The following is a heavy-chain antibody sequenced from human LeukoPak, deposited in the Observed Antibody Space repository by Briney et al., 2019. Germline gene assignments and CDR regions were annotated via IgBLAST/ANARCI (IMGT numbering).Heavy chain of an antibody. D-gene: IGHD3-3*01. J-gene: IGHJ3*02. V-gene: IGHV3-7*04. CDR3: ARGDFWSGDYTDAFDI. CDR1: GFTFSSYW. CDR2: IKHDGTES. Sequence: PGGSLRLSCTASGFTFSSYWMSWVRQAPGKGLEWVANIKHDGTESYSVDSVKGRFAISRDNAKNSLCLQMNRLRTEDTAVYYCARGDFWSGDYTDAFDIWGQGTMVTVSS.